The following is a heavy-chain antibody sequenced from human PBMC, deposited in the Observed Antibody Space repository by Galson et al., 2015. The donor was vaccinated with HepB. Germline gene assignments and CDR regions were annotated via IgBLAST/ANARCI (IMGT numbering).Heavy chain of an antibody. J-gene: IGHJ3*02. Sequence: SVKVSCKASGGTFSSYAISWVRQAPGQGLEWMGGIIPIFGTANYAQKFQGRVTVTADESTSTAYMELSSLRSEDTAVYYCARHGDYVSAFDIWGQGTMVTVSS. V-gene: IGHV1-69*13. CDR2: IIPIFGTA. CDR3: ARHGDYVSAFDI. CDR1: GGTFSSYA. D-gene: IGHD4-17*01.